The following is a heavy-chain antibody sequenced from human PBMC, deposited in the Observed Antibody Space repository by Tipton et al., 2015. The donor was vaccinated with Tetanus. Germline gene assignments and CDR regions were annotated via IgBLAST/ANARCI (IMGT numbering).Heavy chain of an antibody. CDR1: GFTLDDYA. D-gene: IGHD6-6*01. J-gene: IGHJ4*02. V-gene: IGHV3-9*01. CDR2: ISWNSGSI. CDR3: AKDGGWCTSSSWLALDS. Sequence: SLRLSCAASGFTLDDYAMHWVRQAPGKGLEWVSGISWNSGSIGYADSVKGRFTISRDNAKHSLYLQMNSLRAEDTALYYCAKDGGWCTSSSWLALDSWGQGTLVAVSS.